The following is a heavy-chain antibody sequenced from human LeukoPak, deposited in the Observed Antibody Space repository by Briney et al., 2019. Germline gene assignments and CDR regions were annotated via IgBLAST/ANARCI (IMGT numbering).Heavy chain of an antibody. CDR2: ISSSSSYI. CDR3: ARVKNHRGIAVAGSDY. J-gene: IGHJ4*02. V-gene: IGHV3-21*01. D-gene: IGHD6-13*01. Sequence: PGGSLRLSCAASGFTFSSYTMNWVRQAPGKGLEWVSSISSSSSYIYYADSVKGRFTIPRDNAKNSLYLQMNSLRAEDTAVYYCARVKNHRGIAVAGSDYWGQGTLVTVSS. CDR1: GFTFSSYT.